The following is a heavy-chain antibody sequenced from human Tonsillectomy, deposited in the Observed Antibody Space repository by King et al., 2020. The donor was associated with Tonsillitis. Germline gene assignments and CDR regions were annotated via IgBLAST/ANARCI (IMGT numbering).Heavy chain of an antibody. CDR2: LSAYNGNT. CDR3: ARDYDDFWSGSGGWFDP. J-gene: IGHJ5*02. V-gene: IGHV1-18*01. D-gene: IGHD3-3*01. Sequence: VQLVEVGAEVKKPGASVKVSCKASGYTFTSYGISWVRQAPGQWLELMGCLSAYNGNTNYAQKLQGRVTMTTDTSTSTAYMELRSLRSDDTAVYYCARDYDDFWSGSGGWFDPWGQGTLVTVSS. CDR1: GYTFTSYG.